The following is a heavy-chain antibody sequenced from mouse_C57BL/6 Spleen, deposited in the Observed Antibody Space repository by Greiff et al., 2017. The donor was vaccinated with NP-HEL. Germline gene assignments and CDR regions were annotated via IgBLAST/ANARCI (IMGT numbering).Heavy chain of an antibody. CDR3: ARYMRVYGNYEDYAMDY. J-gene: IGHJ4*01. CDR1: GYTFTDYY. CDR2: INPNNGGT. Sequence: EVKLQQSGPELVKPGASVKISCKASGYTFTDYYMNWVKQSHGKSLEWIGDINPNNGGTSYNQKFKGKATLTVDKSSSTAYMELRSLTSEDSAVYYCARYMRVYGNYEDYAMDYWGQGTSVTVSS. D-gene: IGHD2-1*01. V-gene: IGHV1-26*01.